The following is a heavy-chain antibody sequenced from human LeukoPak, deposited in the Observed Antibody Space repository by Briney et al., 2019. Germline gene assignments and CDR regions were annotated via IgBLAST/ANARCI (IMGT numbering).Heavy chain of an antibody. CDR2: IYHSGST. Sequence: SETLSLTCTVSGYSISSGYYWGWIRQPPGKGLEWIGSIYHSGSTYYNPSLKSRVTISVDTSKNQFSLKLSSVTAADTAVYYCARGSCSGGRCYSGHYRFSMDVWGKGTTVSVSS. CDR3: ARGSCSGGRCYSGHYRFSMDV. CDR1: GYSISSGYY. D-gene: IGHD2-15*01. J-gene: IGHJ6*03. V-gene: IGHV4-38-2*02.